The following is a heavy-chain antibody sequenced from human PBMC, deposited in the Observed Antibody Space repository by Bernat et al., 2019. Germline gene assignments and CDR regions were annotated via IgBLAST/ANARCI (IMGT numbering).Heavy chain of an antibody. CDR1: GFTVSSNY. D-gene: IGHD1-26*01. J-gene: IGHJ4*02. CDR3: ARDRVGRRAL. V-gene: IGHV3-66*01. CDR2: IYSGGST. Sequence: VQLVESGGGVVQPGGSLRLSCAASGFTVSSNYMNWVRQAPGKGLEWVSVIYSGGSTYYTDSVKGRFTISRDNSKNTLYLQMNSLRAEDTAVYYCARDRVGRRALWGQGTLVTVSS.